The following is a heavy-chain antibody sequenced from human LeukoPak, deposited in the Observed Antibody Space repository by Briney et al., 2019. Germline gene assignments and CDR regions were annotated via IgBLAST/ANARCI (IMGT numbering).Heavy chain of an antibody. V-gene: IGHV1-24*01. D-gene: IGHD1-1*01. CDR2: FDPEDGET. CDR3: ARDRFQHNWNDDPTHGAFDI. CDR1: GYPFTGYY. J-gene: IGHJ3*02. Sequence: ASVKVSCKASGYPFTGYYVHWVRQAPGKGLEWMGGFDPEDGETIYAQKFQDRVTMTEDTSTDTAYMELSSLRSEDTAVYYCARDRFQHNWNDDPTHGAFDIWGQGTMVTVSS.